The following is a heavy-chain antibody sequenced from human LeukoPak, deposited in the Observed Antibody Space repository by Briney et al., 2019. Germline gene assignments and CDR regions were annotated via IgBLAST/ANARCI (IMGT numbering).Heavy chain of an antibody. CDR3: ARVYDSNGFYDAFEI. D-gene: IGHD3-22*01. Sequence: GGSLRLSCAASGFTFSDYYMSWIRQAPGKGLEWVSYISSSPSPIYYADSVKGRFTISRDNAKNSLYLQMNSLRAEGTAVYYCARVYDSNGFYDAFEIWGQGTMVTVSS. V-gene: IGHV3-11*04. CDR2: ISSSPSPI. J-gene: IGHJ3*02. CDR1: GFTFSDYY.